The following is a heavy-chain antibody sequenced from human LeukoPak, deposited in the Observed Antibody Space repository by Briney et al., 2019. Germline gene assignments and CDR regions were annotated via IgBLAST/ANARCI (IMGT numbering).Heavy chain of an antibody. CDR3: AREGASYGNHYFDY. Sequence: PGGSLRLSCAASGFTFSSNWMHWVRQAPGKGLVWVSRINEDGSTTNYADSVKGRSTIFRDNAKNSLYLQMNSLRAEDTAVYYCAREGASYGNHYFDYWGQGTLVTVSS. CDR1: GFTFSSNW. D-gene: IGHD5-18*01. J-gene: IGHJ4*02. CDR2: INEDGSTT. V-gene: IGHV3-74*01.